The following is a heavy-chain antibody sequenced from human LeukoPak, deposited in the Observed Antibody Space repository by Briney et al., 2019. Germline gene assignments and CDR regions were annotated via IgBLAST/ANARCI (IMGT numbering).Heavy chain of an antibody. CDR3: ARDRWESGQNMDV. V-gene: IGHV3-7*01. J-gene: IGHJ6*03. CDR2: IRQDGSDK. Sequence: GGSLTLSCAISGFTSTTAWMTWVRQAPGKGLEWVADIRQDGSDKYYVDSVKGRFTISRDNAKNSLYLQMNSLRAEDTAVYYCARDRWESGQNMDVWGKGTTVTVSS. D-gene: IGHD3-3*01. CDR1: GFTSTTAW.